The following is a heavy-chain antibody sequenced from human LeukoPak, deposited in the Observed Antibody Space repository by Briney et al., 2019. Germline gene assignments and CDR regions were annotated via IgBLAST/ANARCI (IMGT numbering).Heavy chain of an antibody. D-gene: IGHD7-27*01. CDR2: IYYSGST. CDR1: GGSISSSNYN. Sequence: SETLSLTCTVSGGSISSSNYNWGWIRQPPGKGLEWVGSIYYSGSTYYNPSLKSRVTISVDTSKNQFSLKLSSVTAADTAVYYCARAVTGDHLNWFDPWGQGTLVTVSS. J-gene: IGHJ5*02. V-gene: IGHV4-39*01. CDR3: ARAVTGDHLNWFDP.